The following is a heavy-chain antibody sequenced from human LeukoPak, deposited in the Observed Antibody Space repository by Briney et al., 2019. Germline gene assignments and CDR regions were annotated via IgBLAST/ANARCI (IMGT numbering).Heavy chain of an antibody. CDR1: GFSFSSYW. Sequence: GGSLRLSCAASGFSFSSYWMHWVRQAPGKGLEWVSTLSGSGGISYYADSVKGRFTISRDNSKNTLYLQMNSLRAEDTAVYYCATKYYYDSSSYYGSSFDSWGQGTMVTVSS. J-gene: IGHJ3*02. CDR3: ATKYYYDSSSYYGSSFDS. V-gene: IGHV3-23*01. D-gene: IGHD3-22*01. CDR2: LSGSGGIS.